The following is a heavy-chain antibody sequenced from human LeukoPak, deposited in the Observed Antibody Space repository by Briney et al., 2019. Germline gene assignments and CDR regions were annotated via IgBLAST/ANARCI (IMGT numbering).Heavy chain of an antibody. CDR3: ARSGSGYSYGYAY. D-gene: IGHD5-18*01. J-gene: IGHJ4*02. CDR1: GYSFTNYY. Sequence: GESLKISCRASGYSFTNYYFAWVRQMPGKGLEWLGIIYPGDSDTKYSPSFQGQVTMSADKSTTTAYLQWSSLKASDTAMYYCARSGSGYSYGYAYWGQGTLVTVSS. V-gene: IGHV5-51*01. CDR2: IYPGDSDT.